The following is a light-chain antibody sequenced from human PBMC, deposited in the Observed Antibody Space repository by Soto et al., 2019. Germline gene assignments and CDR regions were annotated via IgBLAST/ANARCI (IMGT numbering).Light chain of an antibody. J-gene: IGKJ2*01. CDR2: GAS. V-gene: IGKV3-20*01. Sequence: EIVLTQSPGTLSLSPGERATLSCRASQSVTSSYLAWYQQKSGQAPRLLIYGASRRPTGIPDRFSGSGSGTDCTLTISRVEPEDLAVYYCQQYGSFPQTFGQGTKLEIK. CDR3: QQYGSFPQT. CDR1: QSVTSSY.